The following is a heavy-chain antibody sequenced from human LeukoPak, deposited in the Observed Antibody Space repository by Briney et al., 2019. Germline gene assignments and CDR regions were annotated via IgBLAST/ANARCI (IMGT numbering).Heavy chain of an antibody. CDR3: ARESNYYDSSGYYTYFDY. Sequence: SETLSLTCTVSGGSISSYYWSWIRQPPGKGLEWIGYIYYGGSTNYNPSLKSRVTISVDTSKNQFSLKLSSVTAADTAVYYCARESNYYDSSGYYTYFDYWGQGTLATVSS. CDR1: GGSISSYY. CDR2: IYYGGST. V-gene: IGHV4-59*01. D-gene: IGHD3-22*01. J-gene: IGHJ4*02.